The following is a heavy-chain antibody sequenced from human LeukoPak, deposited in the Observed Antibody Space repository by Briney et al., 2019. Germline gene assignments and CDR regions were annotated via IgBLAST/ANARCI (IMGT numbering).Heavy chain of an antibody. V-gene: IGHV4-59*01. D-gene: IGHD3-22*01. CDR2: IYYSGST. CDR1: GGSISSYY. Sequence: SETLSLTCTVSGGSISSYYWSWIRQPPGKGLGWIGYIYYSGSTNYNPSLKSRVTISVDTSKNQFSLKLSSVTAADTAVYYCAREAPPYDSSGYYLTPGAFDIWGQGTMVTVSS. J-gene: IGHJ3*02. CDR3: AREAPPYDSSGYYLTPGAFDI.